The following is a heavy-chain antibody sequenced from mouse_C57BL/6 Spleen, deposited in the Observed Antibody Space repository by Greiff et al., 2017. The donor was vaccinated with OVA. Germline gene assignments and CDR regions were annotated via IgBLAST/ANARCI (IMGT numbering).Heavy chain of an antibody. CDR2: ISSGSSTI. D-gene: IGHD1-1*01. V-gene: IGHV5-17*01. J-gene: IGHJ2*01. CDR3: ASYYGSSFDY. CDR1: GFTFSDYG. Sequence: VQLKESGGGLVKPGGSLKLSCAASGFTFSDYGMHWVRQAPEKGLEWVAYISSGSSTIYYADTVKGRFTISRDNAKNTLFLQMTSLRSEDTAMYYCASYYGSSFDYWGQGTTLTVSS.